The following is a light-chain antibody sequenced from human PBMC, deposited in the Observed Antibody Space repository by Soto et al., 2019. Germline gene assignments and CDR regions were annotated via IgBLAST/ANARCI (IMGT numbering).Light chain of an antibody. CDR3: QQRSNWPRET. J-gene: IGKJ2*01. CDR2: DAS. V-gene: IGKV3-11*01. CDR1: QSVGSY. Sequence: EIVLTQSPATLSLSPGERATLSCRASQSVGSYLGGYQHKPGQAPRLLIYDASNRAPAIPARFSGSGSGTDFTLTISSLEPEDFAVYYCQQRSNWPRETFGQGTKLEIK.